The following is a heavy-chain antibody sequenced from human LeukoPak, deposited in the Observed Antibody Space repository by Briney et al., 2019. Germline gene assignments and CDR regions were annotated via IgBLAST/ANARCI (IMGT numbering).Heavy chain of an antibody. Sequence: GASVKVSCKASGYTFSDYYTHWVRQAPGQGLEWMGGIIPIFGTANYAQKFQGRVTITADESTSTAYMELSSLRSEDTAVYYCAREPLSGSSPHDAFDIWGQGTMVTVSS. CDR2: IIPIFGTA. CDR1: GYTFSDYY. D-gene: IGHD1-26*01. V-gene: IGHV1-69*13. J-gene: IGHJ3*02. CDR3: AREPLSGSSPHDAFDI.